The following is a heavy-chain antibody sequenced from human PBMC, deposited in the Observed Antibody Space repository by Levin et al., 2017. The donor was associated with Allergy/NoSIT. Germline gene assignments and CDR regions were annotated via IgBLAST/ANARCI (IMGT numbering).Heavy chain of an antibody. CDR3: SRYYGSGTYPTRYYYMDV. D-gene: IGHD3-10*01. Sequence: SQTLSLTCTVSGGSIRSYFWSWIRQPPGKGLEWIGYISYSGSTNYNPSLKSRVTISLDTSKNQFSLKLSSVTAADTAVYYCSRYYGSGTYPTRYYYMDVWGKGTTVTVSS. CDR1: GGSIRSYF. J-gene: IGHJ6*03. CDR2: ISYSGST. V-gene: IGHV4-59*01.